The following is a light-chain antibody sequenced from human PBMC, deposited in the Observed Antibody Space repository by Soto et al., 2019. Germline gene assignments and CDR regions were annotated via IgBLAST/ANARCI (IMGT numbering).Light chain of an antibody. CDR2: LAS. Sequence: DIVMTQSPDSLAVSLGERATINCKSSQSVLYTSNNKNYLAWYQQRPGQPPKLLIYLASTRESGVPDRFSGRGSGPDFTLTITSLQAEDVAVYYCQQYERTPPTFGQGTKLAIK. CDR1: QSVLYTSNNKNY. J-gene: IGKJ2*01. CDR3: QQYERTPPT. V-gene: IGKV4-1*01.